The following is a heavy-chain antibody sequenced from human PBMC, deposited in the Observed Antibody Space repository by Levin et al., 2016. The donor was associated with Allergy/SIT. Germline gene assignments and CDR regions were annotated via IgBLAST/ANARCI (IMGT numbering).Heavy chain of an antibody. CDR3: AKDRTGGATSPADY. J-gene: IGHJ4*02. CDR2: ISGNDGAT. D-gene: IGHD1-26*01. V-gene: IGHV3-23*01. Sequence: GESLKISCAASGFSYNNYAMSWVRQAPGKGLEWVSAISGNDGATFYADSVKGRFTISRDNSKNTLYLQMNSLRGEDTAIYYCAKDRTGGATSPADYWGQGILVTVSS. CDR1: GFSYNNYA.